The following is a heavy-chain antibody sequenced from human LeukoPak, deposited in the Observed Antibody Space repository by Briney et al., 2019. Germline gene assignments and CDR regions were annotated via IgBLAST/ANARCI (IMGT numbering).Heavy chain of an antibody. CDR3: ARLERITMVRGVIIRGSEFDY. CDR1: GYSFTSYW. V-gene: IGHV5-51*01. Sequence: GESLKISCKGSGYSFTSYWIGWVRQMPGKGLEWMGIIYPGDSDTRYSPSFQGQVTISADKSISTAYLQWSSLKASDTAMYYCARLERITMVRGVIIRGSEFDYWGQGTLVTVSS. D-gene: IGHD3-10*01. CDR2: IYPGDSDT. J-gene: IGHJ4*02.